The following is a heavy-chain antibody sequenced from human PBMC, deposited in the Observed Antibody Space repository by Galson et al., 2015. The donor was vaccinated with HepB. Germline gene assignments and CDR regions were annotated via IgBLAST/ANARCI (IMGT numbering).Heavy chain of an antibody. CDR2: INPNSGGT. J-gene: IGHJ5*02. D-gene: IGHD2-2*01. Sequence: SVKVSCKASGYTFTGYYMHWVRQAPGQGLEWMGRINPNSGGTNYAQKFQGRVTMTRDTSTNTVFMELKKLRSDDTAVYYCARGTTTGTSLPPFDPWGQGTLVTVSS. CDR3: ARGTTTGTSLPPFDP. V-gene: IGHV1-2*06. CDR1: GYTFTGYY.